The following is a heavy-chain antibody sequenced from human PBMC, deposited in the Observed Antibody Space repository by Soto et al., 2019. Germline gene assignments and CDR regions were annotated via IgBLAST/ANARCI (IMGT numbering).Heavy chain of an antibody. CDR3: AYSTGWYRHDV. CDR2: ILHSGET. J-gene: IGHJ3*01. CDR1: GDSITNSRW. D-gene: IGHD6-19*01. Sequence: QVQLQESGPGLVKPSGTLSLTCAVSGDSITNSRWWTWVRQPPGKGLEWIGDILHSGETNYNPSLKXGVFISVDKSQNQFSLRVSSVTAADTAVYYCAYSTGWYRHDVWGQGTLVTVSS. V-gene: IGHV4-4*02.